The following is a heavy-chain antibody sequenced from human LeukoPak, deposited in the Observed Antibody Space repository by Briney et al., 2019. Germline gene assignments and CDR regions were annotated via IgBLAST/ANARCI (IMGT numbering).Heavy chain of an antibody. CDR2: IQSKTFGGTT. Sequence: GGSLRLSCTASGFIFCDHGVSWFRQAPGKGPEWVGFIQSKTFGGTTQYAASVKGRFSSSRDDSKSMAYLQMNSLKTEDTAMYYCSRGVIIGAAYFDYWGQGTLVTVSS. CDR1: GFIFCDHG. V-gene: IGHV3-49*03. J-gene: IGHJ4*02. D-gene: IGHD1-26*01. CDR3: SRGVIIGAAYFDY.